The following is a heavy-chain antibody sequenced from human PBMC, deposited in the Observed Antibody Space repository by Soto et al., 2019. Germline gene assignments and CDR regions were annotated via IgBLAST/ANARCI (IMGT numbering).Heavy chain of an antibody. CDR1: GGSISNFY. V-gene: IGHV4-59*01. Sequence: SETLSLPCTVAGGSISNFYWSWIRQPPRKGLEWIGYIYYSGSTNYNPSLKSRVTISVDTSKNQFSLKLSSVTAADTAVYYFARGLYYYDSSGYYNWFDSWGQGTLVTVSS. J-gene: IGHJ5*01. CDR3: ARGLYYYDSSGYYNWFDS. D-gene: IGHD3-22*01. CDR2: IYYSGST.